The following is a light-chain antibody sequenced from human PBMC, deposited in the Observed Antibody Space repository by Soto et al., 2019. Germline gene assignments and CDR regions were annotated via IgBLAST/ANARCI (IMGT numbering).Light chain of an antibody. J-gene: IGKJ4*01. CDR1: QRVRND. CDR3: QQRTNWPPT. V-gene: IGKV3-11*01. CDR2: SAS. Sequence: EIVLTQSPATLSLSPGERATLSCRASQRVRNDLVWYHQKPGQAPRVLIYSASHRATGIPARFSGSGSGTDFTLNISSLEPEDFAVYYCQQRTNWPPTFGGGTKVEMK.